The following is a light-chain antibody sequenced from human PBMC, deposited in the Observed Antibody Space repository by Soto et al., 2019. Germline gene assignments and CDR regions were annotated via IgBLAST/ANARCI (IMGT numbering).Light chain of an antibody. J-gene: IGLJ1*01. CDR1: SSNIGGYT. CDR3: AACDDSLNSVV. CDR2: TNN. Sequence: HSVLTQPPSAFGTPPRRVTSSGSVSSSNIGGYTANWYRQLPGSAPRLLIYTNNQRPSGVPDRFSGSKSGTSASLAISGLQSDAEADYYCAACDDSLNSVVFGKGPKAPS. V-gene: IGLV1-44*01.